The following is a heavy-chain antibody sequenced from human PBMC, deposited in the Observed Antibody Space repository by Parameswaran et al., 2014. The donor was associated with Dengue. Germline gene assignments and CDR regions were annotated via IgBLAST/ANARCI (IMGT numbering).Heavy chain of an antibody. Sequence: VRQMPGKGLEWVSGIDSTGFATYFADSVKGRFNISRDNSKNTLDLQMNSLRAEDTAVYFCAKAQNVGSTAPFDSWGQGTLVTVSS. J-gene: IGHJ4*02. V-gene: IGHV3-23*05. D-gene: IGHD1-26*01. CDR3: AKAQNVGSTAPFDS. CDR2: IDSTGFAT.